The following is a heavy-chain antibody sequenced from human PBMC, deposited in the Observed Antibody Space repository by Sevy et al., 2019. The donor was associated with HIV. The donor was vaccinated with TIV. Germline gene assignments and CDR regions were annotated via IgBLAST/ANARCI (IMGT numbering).Heavy chain of an antibody. CDR3: ARGPPGMHAFDY. CDR2: MHPNSGNT. CDR1: GYTFTSYD. V-gene: IGHV1-8*01. J-gene: IGHJ4*02. Sequence: ASGKVSCKASGYTFTSYDINWVRQATGQGLEWMGWMHPNSGNTGYTQKFQGRVTMTRKTSISTAYMELSSLRSEDTAVYYCARGPPGMHAFDYWGQGTLVTVSS.